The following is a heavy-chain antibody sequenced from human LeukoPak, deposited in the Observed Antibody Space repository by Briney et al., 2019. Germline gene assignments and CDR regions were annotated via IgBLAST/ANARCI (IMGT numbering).Heavy chain of an antibody. CDR3: ARSRRANPADY. J-gene: IGHJ4*02. V-gene: IGHV1-69*05. D-gene: IGHD1-14*01. CDR2: IIPIFGTA. CDR1: GGTFSSYA. Sequence: ASVKVSCKASGGTFSSYAISWVRQAPGQGLEWMGGIIPIFGTANYAQKFQGRVTMTTDTSTSTAYMELRSLRSDDTAVYYCARSRRANPADYWGQGTLVTVSS.